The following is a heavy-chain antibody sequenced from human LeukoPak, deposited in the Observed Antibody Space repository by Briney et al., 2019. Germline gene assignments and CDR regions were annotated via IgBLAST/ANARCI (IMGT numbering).Heavy chain of an antibody. CDR2: INHSGST. CDR1: GGSFSGYY. Sequence: SETLSLTCAVYGGSFSGYYWSWIRQPPGKGLERIGEINHSGSTNYNPSLKSRVTISVDTSKNQFSLKLSSVTAADTAVYYCASPFIAVAGTRGDYWGQGTLVTVSS. J-gene: IGHJ4*02. CDR3: ASPFIAVAGTRGDY. V-gene: IGHV4-34*01. D-gene: IGHD6-19*01.